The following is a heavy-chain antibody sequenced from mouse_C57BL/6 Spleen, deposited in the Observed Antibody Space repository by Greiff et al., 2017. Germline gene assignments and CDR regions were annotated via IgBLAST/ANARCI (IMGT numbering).Heavy chain of an antibody. Sequence: QVQLQQSDAELVKPGASVKISCKVSGYTFTDHTIHWMKQRPEQGLEWIGYIYPRDGSTKYNEKFKGKATLTADKSSSTAYMQLNSLTSEDSAVFFCSRELNYYVSSPAGFAYWGQGTLVTVSA. CDR1: GYTFTDHT. CDR2: IYPRDGST. CDR3: SRELNYYVSSPAGFAY. J-gene: IGHJ3*01. D-gene: IGHD1-1*01. V-gene: IGHV1-78*01.